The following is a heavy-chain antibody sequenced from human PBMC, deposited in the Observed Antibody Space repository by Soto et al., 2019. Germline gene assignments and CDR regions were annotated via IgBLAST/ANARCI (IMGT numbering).Heavy chain of an antibody. D-gene: IGHD1-26*01. Sequence: GGSLRLSCAASGFTFSSYSIHWVRQAPGKGLEWVAVIWYDGSEKYYADSVKGRFTISRDNSKNTLYLQMNSLRAEDTAVYYCARAVGPYDYWGQGTLVTVSS. V-gene: IGHV3-33*08. CDR2: IWYDGSEK. CDR3: ARAVGPYDY. CDR1: GFTFSSYS. J-gene: IGHJ4*02.